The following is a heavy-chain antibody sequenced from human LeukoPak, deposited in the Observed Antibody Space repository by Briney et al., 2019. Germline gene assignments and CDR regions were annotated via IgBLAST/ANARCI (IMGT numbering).Heavy chain of an antibody. V-gene: IGHV3-23*01. Sequence: AGGSLRLSCEASGFTFGNYAMNWVRQAPGKGLEWVSTISSTGSSTYYADSAKGRFTISRDNSKDTLFLQLNSLTAADTAMYFCAKASVAIPQYCNSWGQGTLVTVSS. CDR1: GFTFGNYA. J-gene: IGHJ5*02. CDR2: ISSTGSST. D-gene: IGHD2-2*02. CDR3: AKASVAIPQYCNS.